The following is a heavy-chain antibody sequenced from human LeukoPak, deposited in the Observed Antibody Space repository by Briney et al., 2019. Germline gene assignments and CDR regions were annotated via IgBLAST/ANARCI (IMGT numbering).Heavy chain of an antibody. V-gene: IGHV1-8*01. J-gene: IGHJ3*02. CDR1: GYTFTSYD. CDR2: MNPNSGNT. D-gene: IGHD3-22*01. CDR3: ARAYYYDSRGAFDI. Sequence: ASVKVSCKVSGYTFTSYDINWVRQATGQGLEWMGWMNPNSGNTGYAQKFQGRVTMTRNTSISTAYMELSSLRSEDTAVYYCARAYYYDSRGAFDIWGQGTMVTVSS.